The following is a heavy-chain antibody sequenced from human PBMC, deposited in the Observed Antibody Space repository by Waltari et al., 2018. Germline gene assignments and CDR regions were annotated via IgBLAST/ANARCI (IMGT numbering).Heavy chain of an antibody. CDR2: INHSGST. CDR3: ARGTYCSSTSCYLYGDYFDY. J-gene: IGHJ4*02. D-gene: IGHD2-2*01. CDR1: GGSFSGYY. V-gene: IGHV4-34*01. Sequence: QVQLQQWGAGLLKPSETLSLTCAVYGGSFSGYYWSWIRQHPGKGLEWIGEINHSGSTNYNPSLKSRVTISVDTSKNQFSLKLSSVTAADTAVYYCARGTYCSSTSCYLYGDYFDYWGQGTLVTVSS.